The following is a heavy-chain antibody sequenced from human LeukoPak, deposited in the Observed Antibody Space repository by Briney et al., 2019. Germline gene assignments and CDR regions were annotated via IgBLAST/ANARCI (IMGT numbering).Heavy chain of an antibody. D-gene: IGHD3-22*01. J-gene: IGHJ4*02. V-gene: IGHV1-18*01. CDR3: ARLAAGYYDSSGHYDY. CDR1: GYTFTSYG. CDR2: ISAYNGNT. Sequence: ASVKVPCKASGYTFTSYGISWVRQAPGQGLEWMGWISAYNGNTNYAQKLQGRVTMTTDTSTSTAYMELRSLRSDDTAVYYCARLAAGYYDSSGHYDYWGQGTLVTVSS.